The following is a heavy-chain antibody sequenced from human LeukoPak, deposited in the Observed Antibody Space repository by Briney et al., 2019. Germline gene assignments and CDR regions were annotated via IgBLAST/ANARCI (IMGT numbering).Heavy chain of an antibody. CDR2: IYTSGST. D-gene: IGHD2-15*01. CDR1: GGSISSGSYY. CDR3: ARSTYSYYFDY. J-gene: IGHJ4*02. Sequence: SETLSLTCTVSGGSISSGSYYWSWIRQPAGKGLEWIGRIYTSGSTNYNPSLKSRVTISVDTSKNQFSLKLSSVTAADTAVYYCARSTYSYYFDYWGQGTLVTVSP. V-gene: IGHV4-61*02.